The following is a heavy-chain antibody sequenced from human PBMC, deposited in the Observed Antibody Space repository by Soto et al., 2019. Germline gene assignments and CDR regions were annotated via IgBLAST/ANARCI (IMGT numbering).Heavy chain of an antibody. V-gene: IGHV1-58*01. CDR2: IVVGSGNT. CDR1: GFTFTSSA. CDR3: AADRCTNGVCYYHYGMDV. J-gene: IGHJ6*02. Sequence: SVKVSCKASGFTFTSSAVQWVRQARGQRLEWIGWIVVGSGNTNYAQKFQERVTITRDMSTSTAYMELSSLRSEDTAVYYCAADRCTNGVCYYHYGMDVWGQGTTVTVSS. D-gene: IGHD2-8*01.